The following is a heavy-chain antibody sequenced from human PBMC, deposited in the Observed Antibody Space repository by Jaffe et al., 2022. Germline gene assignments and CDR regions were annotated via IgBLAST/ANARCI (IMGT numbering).Heavy chain of an antibody. CDR2: ISWNSGSI. D-gene: IGHD4-17*01. CDR1: GFTFDDYA. V-gene: IGHV3-9*01. J-gene: IGHJ6*03. CDR3: AKSYGDYVYYYMDV. Sequence: EVQLVESGGGLVQPGRSLRLSCAASGFTFDDYAMHWVRQAPGKGLEWVSGISWNSGSIGYADSVKGRFTISRDNAKNSLYLQMNSLRAEDTALYYCAKSYGDYVYYYMDVWGKGTTVTVSS.